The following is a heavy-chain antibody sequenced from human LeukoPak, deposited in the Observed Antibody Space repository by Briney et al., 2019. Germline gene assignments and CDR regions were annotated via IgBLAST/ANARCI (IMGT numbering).Heavy chain of an antibody. CDR1: GGSFSRYA. V-gene: IGHV1-69*13. J-gene: IGHJ4*02. Sequence: ASVKVSCKASGGSFSRYAISWVRQAPGQGLEWMGGIIPIFGTANYAQKSQGRVTITADESTRTVYMELRTLRSEDTAIYHCARGSGESGGYYYVYWGRGTPVTVSS. CDR3: ARGSGESGGYYYVY. CDR2: IIPIFGTA. D-gene: IGHD3-22*01.